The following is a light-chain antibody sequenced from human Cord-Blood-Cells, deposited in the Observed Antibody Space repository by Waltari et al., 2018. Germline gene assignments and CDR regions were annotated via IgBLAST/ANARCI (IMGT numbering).Light chain of an antibody. CDR2: AAS. CDR3: QQSYSTPWT. CDR1: QSISSY. V-gene: IGKV1-39*01. Sequence: DLQMTQSPSSLSASVGDRVTITFRASQSISSYLNWYQQKPGKAPKLLIYAASSLQSRVPSRFSVSGSGTDFTLTIVSLQPEDFATYACQQSYSTPWTFGQGTKVEI. J-gene: IGKJ1*01.